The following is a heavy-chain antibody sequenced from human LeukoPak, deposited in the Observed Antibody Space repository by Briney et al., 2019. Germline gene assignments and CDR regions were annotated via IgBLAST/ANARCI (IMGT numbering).Heavy chain of an antibody. V-gene: IGHV3-11*01. CDR1: GFTFSDYY. J-gene: IGHJ5*02. CDR2: ISSSGSTI. CDR3: ARDLWEDIVVVPAAEGDWFDP. D-gene: IGHD2-2*01. Sequence: GGSLRLSCAASGFTFSDYYMSWIRQAPGKGLEWVSYISSSGSTIYYADSVKGRFTISRDNPKNSLYLQMNSLRAEDTAVYYCARDLWEDIVVVPAAEGDWFDPWGQGTLVTVSS.